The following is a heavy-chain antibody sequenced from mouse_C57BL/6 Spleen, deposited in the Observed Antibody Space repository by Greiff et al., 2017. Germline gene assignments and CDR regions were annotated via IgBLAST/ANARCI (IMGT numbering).Heavy chain of an antibody. Sequence: EVKLMESGGGLVKPGGSLKLSCAASGFTFSSYTMSWVRQTPEKRLELVATISGGGGNTYYPDSVQGRFTISRDNAKNTLYLQMSSLRSEDTALYYWASRIRGYCDVWGTGTTVTVSS. CDR2: ISGGGGNT. CDR3: ASRIRGYCDV. J-gene: IGHJ1*03. CDR1: GFTFSSYT. V-gene: IGHV5-9*01.